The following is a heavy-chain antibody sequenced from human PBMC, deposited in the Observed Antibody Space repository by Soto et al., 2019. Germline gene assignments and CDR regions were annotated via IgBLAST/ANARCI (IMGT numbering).Heavy chain of an antibody. V-gene: IGHV1-46*01. D-gene: IGHD2-15*01. CDR2: INPSGGST. CDR3: AGDPPSRYCSGGSCYLAY. J-gene: IGHJ4*02. CDR1: GYTFTSYY. Sequence: QVQLVQSGAEVKKPGASVKVSCKASGYTFTSYYMHWVRQAPGQGLEWMGIINPSGGSTSYAQKFQGRVTRTRDTSTSTVYMELSSLRSEDTAVYYCAGDPPSRYCSGGSCYLAYWGQGTLVTVSS.